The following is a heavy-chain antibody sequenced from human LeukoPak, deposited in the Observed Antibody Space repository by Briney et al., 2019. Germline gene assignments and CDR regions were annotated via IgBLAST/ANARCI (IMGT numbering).Heavy chain of an antibody. CDR2: INPNSGGT. V-gene: IGHV1-2*02. CDR1: GYSFTGYY. D-gene: IGHD1-26*01. J-gene: IGHJ3*02. Sequence: GASVKVSCKASGYSFTGYYIHWVRQAPGQGLEWMGWINPNSGGTYYAQKFQGRVTMTRDTSISTAYMELSRLRSDDTAVYYCARGGSYLSAFDIWGQGTMVTVSS. CDR3: ARGGSYLSAFDI.